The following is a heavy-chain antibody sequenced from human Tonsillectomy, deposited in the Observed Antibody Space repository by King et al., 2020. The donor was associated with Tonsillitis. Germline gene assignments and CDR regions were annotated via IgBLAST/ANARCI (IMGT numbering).Heavy chain of an antibody. Sequence: QLVQSGAEVKKPGASVKVSCKASGYTFTCYYMQWVRQAPGQGLEGMGWINPNSGGTNYAQKFQGGVTMTRDTSISTAYMELSRLRSDDTALYYCARGAPSSTWDLGIWGQGTMVTVSS. CDR2: INPNSGGT. V-gene: IGHV1-2*02. CDR3: ARGAPSSTWDLGI. J-gene: IGHJ3*02. CDR1: GYTFTCYY. D-gene: IGHD6-13*01.